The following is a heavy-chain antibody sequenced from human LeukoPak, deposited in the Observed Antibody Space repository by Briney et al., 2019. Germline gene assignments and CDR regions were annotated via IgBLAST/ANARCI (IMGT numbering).Heavy chain of an antibody. CDR2: ISSSSSYI. D-gene: IGHD2-2*01. V-gene: IGHV3-21*01. CDR1: GFTFSSYS. CDR3: ARVLGYCSSTSCYPYGMDV. J-gene: IGHJ6*02. Sequence: PGGSLRLSCAASGFTFSSYSMNWVRQAPGKGLEWVSSISSSSSYIYYADSVKGRFTISRDNAKSSLYLQMNSLRAEDTAVYYCARVLGYCSSTSCYPYGMDVWGQGTTVTVSS.